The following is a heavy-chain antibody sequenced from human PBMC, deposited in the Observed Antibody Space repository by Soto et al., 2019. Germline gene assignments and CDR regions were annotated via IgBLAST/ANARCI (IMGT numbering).Heavy chain of an antibody. Sequence: EVPLVESGGGLVKPGESLRLSCAVSGFTFSTAWMTWVRQAPGKGLEWVGRIKSKADGGTTEYAAPVKGRFTIFRDDSQNTLYLQMNSLETDDTAVYYCTRAHCGADCYGLNWFDPWGQGTLVTVSS. CDR2: IKSKADGGTT. V-gene: IGHV3-15*01. D-gene: IGHD2-21*02. CDR3: TRAHCGADCYGLNWFDP. J-gene: IGHJ5*02. CDR1: GFTFSTAW.